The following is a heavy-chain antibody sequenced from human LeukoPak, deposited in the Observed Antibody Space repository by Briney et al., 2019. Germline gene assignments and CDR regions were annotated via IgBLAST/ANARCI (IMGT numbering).Heavy chain of an antibody. J-gene: IGHJ6*02. Sequence: SVKVSCKASGGTFSSYAIGWVRQAPGQGLEWMGGIIPIFGTANYAQKFQGRVTITADESTSTAYMELSSLRSEDTAVYYCARSSQRPYSSWYWGIYYYYSMDVWGQGTTVTVSS. D-gene: IGHD6-13*01. V-gene: IGHV1-69*13. CDR3: ARSSQRPYSSWYWGIYYYYSMDV. CDR2: IIPIFGTA. CDR1: GGTFSSYA.